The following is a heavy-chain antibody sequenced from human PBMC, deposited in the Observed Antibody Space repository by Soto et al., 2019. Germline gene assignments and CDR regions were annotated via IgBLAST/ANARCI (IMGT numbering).Heavy chain of an antibody. CDR2: IYPGDSDT. CDR1: GYSFTSYW. V-gene: IGHV5-51*01. Sequence: PGESLKISCKGSGYSFTSYWIGWVRQMPGKGLEWMGIIYPGDSDTRYSPSFQGQVTISADKSTSTAYLQWSSLKASDTAMYYCASRGTSWYKSGYYDMDVWGQGTTIIFSS. J-gene: IGHJ6*02. CDR3: ASRGTSWYKSGYYDMDV. D-gene: IGHD6-13*01.